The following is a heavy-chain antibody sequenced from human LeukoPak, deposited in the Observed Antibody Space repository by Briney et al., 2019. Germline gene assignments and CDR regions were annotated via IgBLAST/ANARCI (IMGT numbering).Heavy chain of an antibody. CDR1: GFTFSSYE. J-gene: IGHJ5*02. Sequence: PGGSLRLSCAVSGFTFSSYEMNWVRQAPGKGLEWVSYISSSGFNIYYADSVKGRFTISRDNAKNSLYLQMNSLRAEDKAVYYCSGQSPLGYWCGSSFYSQPLGPWGQGTLVTVSS. CDR2: ISSSGFNI. CDR3: SGQSPLGYWCGSSFYSQPLGP. V-gene: IGHV3-48*03. D-gene: IGHD2-15*01.